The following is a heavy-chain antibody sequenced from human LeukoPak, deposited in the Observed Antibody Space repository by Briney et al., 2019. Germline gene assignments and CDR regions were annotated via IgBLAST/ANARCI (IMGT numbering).Heavy chain of an antibody. CDR2: IYHSGST. J-gene: IGHJ4*02. CDR1: GYPISSGYY. Sequence: KTSETLSLTCAVSGYPISSGYYWGWIRQPPGKGLEWIGSIYHSGSTYYNPSLKSRVTISVDTSKNQFSLKPSSVTAADTAVYYCASGIAAAGPGFDYWGQGTLVTVSS. V-gene: IGHV4-38-2*01. D-gene: IGHD6-13*01. CDR3: ASGIAAAGPGFDY.